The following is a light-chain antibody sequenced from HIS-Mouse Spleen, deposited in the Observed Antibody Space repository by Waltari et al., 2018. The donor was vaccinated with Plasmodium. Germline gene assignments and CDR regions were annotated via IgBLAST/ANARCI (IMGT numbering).Light chain of an antibody. CDR1: SDINVGSYN. V-gene: IGLV5-37*01. J-gene: IGLJ3*02. Sequence: QPVLTQPPSSSASPGESARLTCTLPSDINVGSYNIYWYQQKPGSPPRYLLYYYSGSDTGQGSGVPRRFTGSKDASANTGILLISGRQSEDEADYSCMIRPSNASGVFGGGNKLTVL. CDR2: YYSGSDT. CDR3: MIRPSNASGV.